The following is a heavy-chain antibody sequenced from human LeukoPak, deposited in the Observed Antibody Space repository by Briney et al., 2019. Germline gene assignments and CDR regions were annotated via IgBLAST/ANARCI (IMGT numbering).Heavy chain of an antibody. D-gene: IGHD3-22*01. J-gene: IGHJ4*03. CDR2: IYYSGST. CDR3: ARERLYYYDSSGYYLGYFDY. Sequence: SETLSLTCTVSGGSVSSGYYYWSWIRQHPGKGLEWIGYIYYSGSTNYNPSLKSRVTISVDTSKNQFSLKLSSVTAADTAVYYCARERLYYYDSSGYYLGYFDYWGQGTLVTVSS. V-gene: IGHV4-61*01. CDR1: GGSVSSGYYY.